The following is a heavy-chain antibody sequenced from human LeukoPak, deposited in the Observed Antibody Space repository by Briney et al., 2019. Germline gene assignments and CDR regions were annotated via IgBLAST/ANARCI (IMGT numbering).Heavy chain of an antibody. Sequence: GGSLRLSCADSGFIFSDHYIDGVRQAPGKGLEWVGRIANRANNYATEYAASVKGRFTISRDDSKNSLYLQMNSLKTEDTAVYHCTRGYSGFEIYAFDVWGQGTMVTVSS. V-gene: IGHV3-72*01. J-gene: IGHJ3*01. D-gene: IGHD1-26*01. CDR3: TRGYSGFEIYAFDV. CDR1: GFIFSDHY. CDR2: IANRANNYAT.